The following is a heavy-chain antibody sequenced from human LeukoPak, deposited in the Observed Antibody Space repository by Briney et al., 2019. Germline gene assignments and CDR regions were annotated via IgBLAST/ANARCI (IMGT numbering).Heavy chain of an antibody. Sequence: SVKVSCKASGGTLSSYAISWVRQAPGQGLEWMGGIIPIFGTANYAQKFQGRVTITTDESTSTAYMELSSLRSEDTAVYYCVIGIVVVPAAIEDNWFDPWGQGTLVTVSS. D-gene: IGHD2-2*02. CDR2: IIPIFGTA. CDR1: GGTLSSYA. J-gene: IGHJ5*02. V-gene: IGHV1-69*05. CDR3: VIGIVVVPAAIEDNWFDP.